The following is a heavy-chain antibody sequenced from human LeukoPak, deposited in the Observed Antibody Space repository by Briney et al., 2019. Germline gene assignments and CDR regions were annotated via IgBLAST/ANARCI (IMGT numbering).Heavy chain of an antibody. V-gene: IGHV3-21*01. CDR3: ARKRGVGHDAFDI. CDR1: GFTFSNYN. CDR2: ISSVSSYI. J-gene: IGHJ3*02. Sequence: GGSLRLSCAASGFTFSNYNMNWVRQAPGKGLEWVSSISSVSSYISYADSVKGRFTIPRDNAKNSLYLQMNSLRAEDTAVYYCARKRGVGHDAFDIWGQGTMVTVSS.